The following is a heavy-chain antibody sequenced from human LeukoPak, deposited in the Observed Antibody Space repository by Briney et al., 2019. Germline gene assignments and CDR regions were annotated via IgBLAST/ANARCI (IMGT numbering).Heavy chain of an antibody. J-gene: IGHJ4*02. CDR1: GFTFSSYG. CDR3: AKGYYYDSSGLDY. CDR2: IRYDGSNK. D-gene: IGHD3-22*01. V-gene: IGHV3-30*02. Sequence: PGGSLRLSCAASGFTFSSYGMHWVRQAPGKGLEWVAFIRYDGSNKYYADSVKGRFTISRDNSKNTLYLQMNSLRAEDTAVYYCAKGYYYDSSGLDYWGQGTLVTVSS.